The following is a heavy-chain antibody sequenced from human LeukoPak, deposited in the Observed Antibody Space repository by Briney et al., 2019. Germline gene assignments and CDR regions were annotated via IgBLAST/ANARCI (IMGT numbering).Heavy chain of an antibody. CDR3: VTELGIGGFDI. CDR2: IGTNGGST. J-gene: IGHJ3*02. D-gene: IGHD7-27*01. Sequence: GGSLRLSCSASGLTFSLYSMHWVRQAPGKGLEYVSGIGTNGGSTYYADSVKGRFTISRDNSKNTLYLQMSTLRAEDTAVYYCVTELGIGGFDIWGQGTMVTVSS. V-gene: IGHV3-64D*06. CDR1: GLTFSLYS.